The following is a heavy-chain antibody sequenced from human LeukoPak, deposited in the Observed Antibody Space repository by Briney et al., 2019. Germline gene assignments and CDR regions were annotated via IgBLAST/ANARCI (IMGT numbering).Heavy chain of an antibody. Sequence: TGGSLRLSCAASGFTFSSYAMSWVRQAPGKGLEWVSAISGSGGSTYYADSVKGRFTISRDNAKNSLYLQMNSLRAEDTALYHCARSYDSSGYYYFDYWGQGTLVTVSS. J-gene: IGHJ4*02. V-gene: IGHV3-23*01. D-gene: IGHD3-22*01. CDR1: GFTFSSYA. CDR2: ISGSGGST. CDR3: ARSYDSSGYYYFDY.